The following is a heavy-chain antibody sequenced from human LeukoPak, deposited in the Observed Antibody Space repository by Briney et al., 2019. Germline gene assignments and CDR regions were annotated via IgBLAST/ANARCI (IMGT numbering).Heavy chain of an antibody. CDR3: ATTAKYYDILTGYYDAAFDI. J-gene: IGHJ3*02. CDR2: ISSSSSTI. Sequence: GGSLRLSCAASGFTFSSYAMSWVRQAPGKGLEWVSYISSSSSTIYYADSVKGRFTISRDNAKNSLYLQMNSLRAEDTAVYYCATTAKYYDILTGYYDAAFDIWGQGTMVTVSS. D-gene: IGHD3-9*01. CDR1: GFTFSSYA. V-gene: IGHV3-48*04.